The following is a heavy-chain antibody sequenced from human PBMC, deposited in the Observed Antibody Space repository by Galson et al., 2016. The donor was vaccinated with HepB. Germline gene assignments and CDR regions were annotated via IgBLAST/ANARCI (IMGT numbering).Heavy chain of an antibody. CDR2: ISGSGGST. Sequence: SLRLSCAASGFTFSSYDMSWVRQAPGKGLEWVSAISGSGGSTYHADSVKGRFTISRDNSKNTLNLQMDSLRVEDTALYFCARRAGGRTYYAIDYLGQGTLVPVSS. CDR1: GFTFSSYD. D-gene: IGHD1-26*01. CDR3: ARRAGGRTYYAIDY. V-gene: IGHV3-23*01. J-gene: IGHJ4*02.